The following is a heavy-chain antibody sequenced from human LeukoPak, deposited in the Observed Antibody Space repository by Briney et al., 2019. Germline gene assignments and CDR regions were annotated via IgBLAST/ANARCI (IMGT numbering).Heavy chain of an antibody. CDR1: GGSVSSGSYY. V-gene: IGHV4-61*01. CDR2: IYYSGSA. CDR3: ARGFGDWGLSWCDP. D-gene: IGHD3-10*01. Sequence: SETLSLTCTVSGGSVSSGSYYWSWIRQPPGKGLEWIGYIYYSGSAKYNPSLKSRVTISVDTSKNQFSLKLTSVTAADTAVYYCARGFGDWGLSWCDPWGQGTLVTVSS. J-gene: IGHJ5*02.